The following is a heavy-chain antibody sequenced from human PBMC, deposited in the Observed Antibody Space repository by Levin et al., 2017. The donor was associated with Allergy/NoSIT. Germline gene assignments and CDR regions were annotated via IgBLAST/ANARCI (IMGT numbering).Heavy chain of an antibody. CDR2: IIVSLDKT. D-gene: IGHD6-6*01. V-gene: IGHV1-69*04. CDR1: GGTFSSYR. Sequence: GASVKVSCKTFGGTFSSYRMNWVRQAPGQGPEWVGRIIVSLDKTNYAQKLQGRVTITADKSTSTVYMEMSSLRYEDTAVYYCARDIWGSSNNFDYWGQGTLVTVSS. CDR3: ARDIWGSSNNFDY. J-gene: IGHJ4*02.